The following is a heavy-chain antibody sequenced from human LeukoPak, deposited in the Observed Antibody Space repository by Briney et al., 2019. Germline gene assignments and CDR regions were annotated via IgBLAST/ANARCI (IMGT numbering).Heavy chain of an antibody. D-gene: IGHD2-2*01. J-gene: IGHJ4*02. CDR2: IYYSGST. CDR1: GGSISSSSYY. CDR3: AHQVVPHFDY. V-gene: IGHV4-39*01. Sequence: SETLSLTCTVSGGSISSSSYYWGWIRQPPGKGLEWIGSIYYSGSTYYNPSLKSRVTISVDTSKNQFSLKLSSVTAADTAVYYCAHQVVPHFDYWGQGTLVTVSS.